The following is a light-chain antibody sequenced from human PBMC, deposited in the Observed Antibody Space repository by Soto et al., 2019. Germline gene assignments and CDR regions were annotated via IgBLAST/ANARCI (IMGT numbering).Light chain of an antibody. J-gene: IGLJ2*01. V-gene: IGLV1-44*01. Sequence: QSVLTQSPSASGTPGQRVTISCSGSRSNIGTYTVNWYQQLPGTAPTLLIYRNHQRPSGVPDRFSGSKSGTSASLAISGPQSEHEADYYCAGWDDSLRAVVFGGGTKLTVL. CDR2: RNH. CDR3: AGWDDSLRAVV. CDR1: RSNIGTYT.